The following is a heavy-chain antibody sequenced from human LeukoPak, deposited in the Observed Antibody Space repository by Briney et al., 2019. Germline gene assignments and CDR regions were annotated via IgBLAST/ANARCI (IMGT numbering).Heavy chain of an antibody. V-gene: IGHV3-13*01. J-gene: IGHJ6*02. CDR2: MVTAGDT. D-gene: IGHD6-13*01. CDR1: GFTSGSYE. Sequence: GGSLKLPCPASGFTSGSYELPWVRKATGKGLKWVSPMVTAGDTYYPGSVKGRFTISRENAKNSLYLQMNSLRAEDTAVYYCARWANGAAAFPTYYYYGMDVWGQGTTVTVSS. CDR3: ARWANGAAAFPTYYYYGMDV.